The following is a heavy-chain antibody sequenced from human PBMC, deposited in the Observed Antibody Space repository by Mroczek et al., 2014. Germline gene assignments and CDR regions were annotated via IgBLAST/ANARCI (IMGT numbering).Heavy chain of an antibody. J-gene: IGHJ4*02. CDR1: GGSFSGYY. CDR3: ARGREWLVDY. CDR2: INHSGST. D-gene: IGHD6-19*01. Sequence: QVQLQQWGAGLLKPSETLSLTCAVYGGSFSGYYWSWIRQPPGKGLEWTGEINHSGSTNYNPSLKSRVTISVDTSKNQFSLKLSSVTAADTAVYYCARGREWLVDYWGQGTLVTVSS. V-gene: IGHV4-34*01.